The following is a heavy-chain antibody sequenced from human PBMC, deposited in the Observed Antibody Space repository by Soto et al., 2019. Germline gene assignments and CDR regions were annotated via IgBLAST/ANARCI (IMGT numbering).Heavy chain of an antibody. V-gene: IGHV4-59*12. Sequence: PSETLSLTSTVSGRTISSLYWSWLRQPPGKGLEWIGEINHSGSTNCNPSRKSRVTISVDTSKNQFSLKLSSVTAADTAVYYCARGGRAMITFGGVRRFDYWGQGTLVTVSS. CDR3: ARGGRAMITFGGVRRFDY. D-gene: IGHD3-16*01. CDR2: INHSGST. J-gene: IGHJ4*02. CDR1: GRTISSLY.